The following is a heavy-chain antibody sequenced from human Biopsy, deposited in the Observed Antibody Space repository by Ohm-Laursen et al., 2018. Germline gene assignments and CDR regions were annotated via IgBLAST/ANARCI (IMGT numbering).Heavy chain of an antibody. CDR3: ARDYPSYSGGWYREPPIQC. Sequence: SLRLSCTASGFTFSSYEMNWVRQAPGKGLEWVSYISSSGSTIYYADSVKGRFTISRDNAKNSLYLQMNSLRAEDTAVYYCARDYPSYSGGWYREPPIQCWGQGTLVTVSS. V-gene: IGHV3-48*03. CDR1: GFTFSSYE. CDR2: ISSSGSTI. J-gene: IGHJ4*02. D-gene: IGHD6-19*01.